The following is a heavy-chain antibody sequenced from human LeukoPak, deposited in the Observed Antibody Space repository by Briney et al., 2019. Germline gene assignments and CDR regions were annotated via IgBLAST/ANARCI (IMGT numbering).Heavy chain of an antibody. Sequence: GRCLRLSCAASGFTFSSYAMSWVRQAAGKGMEWVSAISGSGGSTYYADSVKGRFTISRDNSKNTLYLQMNSLRAEDTAVYYCAKDRTAAAGTPDYWGQGTLVTVSS. CDR3: AKDRTAAAGTPDY. D-gene: IGHD6-13*01. CDR2: ISGSGGST. V-gene: IGHV3-23*01. CDR1: GFTFSSYA. J-gene: IGHJ4*02.